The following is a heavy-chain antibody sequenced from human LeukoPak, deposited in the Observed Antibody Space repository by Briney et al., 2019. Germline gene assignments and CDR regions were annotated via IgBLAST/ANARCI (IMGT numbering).Heavy chain of an antibody. V-gene: IGHV4-4*02. D-gene: IGHD3-3*01. CDR1: GGSISSSNW. CDR3: ARDSSSYYDFWSGFNWFDP. Sequence: SETLSLTCAVSGGSISSSNWWSWVRQPPGKGLEWIGSIYYSGSTYYNPSLKSRVTISVDTSKNQFSLKLSSVTAADTAVYYCARDSSSYYDFWSGFNWFDPWGQGTLVTVSS. CDR2: IYYSGST. J-gene: IGHJ5*02.